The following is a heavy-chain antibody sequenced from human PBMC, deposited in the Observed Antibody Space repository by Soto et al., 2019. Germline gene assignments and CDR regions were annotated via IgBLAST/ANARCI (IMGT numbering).Heavy chain of an antibody. D-gene: IGHD3-22*01. Sequence: SETLSLTCTVSGGSISSYYWSWIRQPPGKGLEWIGYIYYSGSTHYNPSLKSRVTISVDTSKNQFSLKLSSVTAADTAVYYCARAVPYYYDSSGYYLEGLYYFDYWGQVTLVTVS. V-gene: IGHV4-59*12. CDR3: ARAVPYYYDSSGYYLEGLYYFDY. CDR2: IYYSGST. J-gene: IGHJ4*02. CDR1: GGSISSYY.